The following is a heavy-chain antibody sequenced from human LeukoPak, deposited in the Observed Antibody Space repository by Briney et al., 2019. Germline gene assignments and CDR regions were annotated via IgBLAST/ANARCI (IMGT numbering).Heavy chain of an antibody. CDR2: IYYNGNT. V-gene: IGHV4-39*07. CDR3: ARDNPPGSYDY. CDR1: GASIGTNGHH. D-gene: IGHD1-1*01. Sequence: SETLSLTCSVSGASIGTNGHHWGWVRQPPGKGLEWIGSIYYNGNTYYNASLKSRLTISLDTSKIQFSLKVTSVTAADTAVYYCARDNPPGSYDYWGQGTLVTVSS. J-gene: IGHJ4*02.